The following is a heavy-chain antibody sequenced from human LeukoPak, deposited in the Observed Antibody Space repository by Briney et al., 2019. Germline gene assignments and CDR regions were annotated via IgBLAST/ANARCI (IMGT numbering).Heavy chain of an antibody. Sequence: GGSLRLSCAASGFTFSSYAMSWVRQAPGKGLEWVSAISGSGGSTYYADSVKGRFTISRDNSKNTLYLQMNSLRAEDTAVYYCAKDMADVDFWSGYSRWGFDYWGQGTLVTVSS. CDR2: ISGSGGST. J-gene: IGHJ4*02. V-gene: IGHV3-23*01. CDR3: AKDMADVDFWSGYSRWGFDY. D-gene: IGHD3-3*01. CDR1: GFTFSSYA.